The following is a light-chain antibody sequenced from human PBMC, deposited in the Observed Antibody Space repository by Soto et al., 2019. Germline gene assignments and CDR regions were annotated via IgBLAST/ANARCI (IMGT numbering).Light chain of an antibody. CDR1: QRISRW. J-gene: IGKJ1*01. V-gene: IGKV1-5*01. CDR3: QQYNSYWT. Sequence: DIQMTQSPSTLSASVGDRVTITCRASQRISRWSAWYQQKPGKAPKLLIYDASTLESGVPSRFSGSGSGTEFTLTINSLQPDDFATYYCQQYNSYWTFGQGTKVEIK. CDR2: DAS.